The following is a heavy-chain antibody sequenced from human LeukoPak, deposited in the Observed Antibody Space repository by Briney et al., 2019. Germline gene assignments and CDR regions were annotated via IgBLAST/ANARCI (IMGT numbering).Heavy chain of an antibody. CDR3: GFSYYDFWSGYPNWFDP. D-gene: IGHD3-3*01. J-gene: IGHJ5*02. V-gene: IGHV3-23*01. Sequence: GGSLRLSCAASGFTFSGYAMSWVRQAPGKGLEWVSAISGSGGSTYYADSVKGRFTISRDNSKNTLYLQMNSLRAEDTAVYYCGFSYYDFWSGYPNWFDPWGQGTLVTVSS. CDR2: ISGSGGST. CDR1: GFTFSGYA.